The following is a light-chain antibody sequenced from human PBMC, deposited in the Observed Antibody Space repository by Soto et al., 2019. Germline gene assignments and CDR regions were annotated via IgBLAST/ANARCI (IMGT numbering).Light chain of an antibody. V-gene: IGKV3-20*01. CDR3: QHYVTSLTT. CDR2: SAS. Sequence: DTVLTQSPGTLSLTSGERATLSCRASQSISGTYLAWYQQKPGQAPRLLIYSASTRATGIPDRFSGSGSGTDFTLTISRLEPEDSAVYYCQHYVTSLTTFGQGPRWIS. CDR1: QSISGTY. J-gene: IGKJ1*01.